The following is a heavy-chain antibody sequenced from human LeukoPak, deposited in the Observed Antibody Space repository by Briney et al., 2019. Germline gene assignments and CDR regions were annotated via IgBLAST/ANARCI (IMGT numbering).Heavy chain of an antibody. J-gene: IGHJ3*02. Sequence: GGSLRLSCAASGFTFSSYSMNWVRQAPGKGLEWVSSISSSSSYIYYADSVKGRFTISRDNAKNSLYLQMNSLRAEDTAVYYCAKASGYYYDSSGYYLGAFDIWGPGTMVTVSS. V-gene: IGHV3-21*04. CDR1: GFTFSSYS. D-gene: IGHD3-22*01. CDR2: ISSSSSYI. CDR3: AKASGYYYDSSGYYLGAFDI.